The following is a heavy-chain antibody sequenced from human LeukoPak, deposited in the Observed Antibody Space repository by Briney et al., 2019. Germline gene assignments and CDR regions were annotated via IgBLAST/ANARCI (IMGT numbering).Heavy chain of an antibody. Sequence: PGGSLRLSCAASGFTFSSYTMNWVRQAPGKGLEWVSSIRSGSNYIFYADSLKGRFTISRDNARNSLYLQMNSLRAEDTAVYYCAREAYCSGGSCYYFDYWGQGTLVTVSS. J-gene: IGHJ4*02. CDR2: IRSGSNYI. V-gene: IGHV3-21*01. CDR1: GFTFSSYT. CDR3: AREAYCSGGSCYYFDY. D-gene: IGHD2-15*01.